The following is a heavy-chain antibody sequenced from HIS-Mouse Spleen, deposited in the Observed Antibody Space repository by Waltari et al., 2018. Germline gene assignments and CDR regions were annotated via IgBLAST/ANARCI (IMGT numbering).Heavy chain of an antibody. J-gene: IGHJ1*01. CDR1: GYSIGRGYY. Sequence: QVQLQESGPGLVTPSETLSLTCTVSGYSIGRGYYWGWSRQPPVKGLEWIGSIYHSGSTYYNPSLKSRVTISVDTSKNQFSLKLSSVTAADTAVYYCARDSWAYAIEYFQHWGQGTLVTVSS. CDR2: IYHSGST. CDR3: ARDSWAYAIEYFQH. D-gene: IGHD2-8*01. V-gene: IGHV4-38-2*02.